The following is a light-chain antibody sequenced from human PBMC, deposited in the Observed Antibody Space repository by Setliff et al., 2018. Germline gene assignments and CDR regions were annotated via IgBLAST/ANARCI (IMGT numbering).Light chain of an antibody. CDR1: SSDVGEYDY. Sequence: QSALTQPPSASGSPGQSVTISCTGTSSDVGEYDYVSWYQQHPGKAPKLMLYEVTKRPSGVPDRFSGSKSGNTASLIVSGLQAEDEADYYCSAYAGSNNWGVFGTGTKVTV. J-gene: IGLJ1*01. CDR2: EVT. CDR3: SAYAGSNNWGV. V-gene: IGLV2-8*01.